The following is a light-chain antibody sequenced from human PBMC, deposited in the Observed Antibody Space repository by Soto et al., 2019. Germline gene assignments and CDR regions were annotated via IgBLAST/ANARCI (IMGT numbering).Light chain of an antibody. CDR3: CSYARGDTLL. Sequence: QSALTQPASVSGSPGQSITISCTGTSADIGGYNLVSWYQHHPGKAPKVMIYEGTKRPAGVSNRFSGSKSGNTASLTISGLQAEDEADYYCCSYARGDTLLCGRGTKLTVL. J-gene: IGLJ3*02. CDR1: SADIGGYNL. V-gene: IGLV2-23*01. CDR2: EGT.